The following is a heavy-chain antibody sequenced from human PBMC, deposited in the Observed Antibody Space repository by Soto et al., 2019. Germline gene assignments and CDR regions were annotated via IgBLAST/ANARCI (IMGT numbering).Heavy chain of an antibody. CDR3: ARDFGAQDYGDKEGYFDY. J-gene: IGHJ4*02. D-gene: IGHD4-17*01. CDR2: IWYDGSNK. CDR1: GFTFSSYG. V-gene: IGHV3-33*01. Sequence: QVQLVESGGGVVQPGRSLRLSCAASGFTFSSYGMHWVRQAPGKGLEWVAVIWYDGSNKYYADSVKGRFTISRDNSKNTLYLQMNSLRAEDTAVYYCARDFGAQDYGDKEGYFDYWGQGTLVTVSS.